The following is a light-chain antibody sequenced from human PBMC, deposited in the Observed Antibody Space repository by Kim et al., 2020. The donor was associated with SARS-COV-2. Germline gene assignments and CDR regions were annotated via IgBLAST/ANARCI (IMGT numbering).Light chain of an antibody. CDR3: QQYNDWPPWT. CDR2: GAS. V-gene: IGKV3-15*01. Sequence: SPGESATLSCRASQSISTNVAWYQHKPGQPPRLLIHGASTRATGVPARFSGSGSGTDFTLIISSLQSEDFAVYYCQQYNDWPPWTFGQGTKVDIK. J-gene: IGKJ1*01. CDR1: QSISTN.